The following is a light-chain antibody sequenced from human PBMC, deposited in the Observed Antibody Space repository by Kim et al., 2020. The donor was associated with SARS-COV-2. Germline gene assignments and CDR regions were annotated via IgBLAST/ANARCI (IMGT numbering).Light chain of an antibody. Sequence: SPGESVTLSCRASQTINNKLVWYQHKPGQAPRLLIYDATTRATGVPARFIGSGSETDFTLTISSLQSEDFAVYYCQQSNDWPPLTFGQGTKVDIK. J-gene: IGKJ1*01. CDR1: QTINNK. CDR2: DAT. CDR3: QQSNDWPPLT. V-gene: IGKV3-15*01.